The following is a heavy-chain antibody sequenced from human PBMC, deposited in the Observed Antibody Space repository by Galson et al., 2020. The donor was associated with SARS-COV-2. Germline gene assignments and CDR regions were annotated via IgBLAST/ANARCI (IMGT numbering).Heavy chain of an antibody. V-gene: IGHV3-21*01. CDR2: ISSSSSYI. CDR1: GFTFSSYS. D-gene: IGHD3-3*01. J-gene: IGHJ4*02. CDR3: ASGYYDFWSGYPTPLGY. Sequence: GGSLRLSCAASGFTFSSYSMNWVRQAPGKGLEWVTSISSSSSYIYYADSVKGRFTISRDNAKNSLYLQMNSLRAEDTAVYYCASGYYDFWSGYPTPLGYWGQGTLVTVSS.